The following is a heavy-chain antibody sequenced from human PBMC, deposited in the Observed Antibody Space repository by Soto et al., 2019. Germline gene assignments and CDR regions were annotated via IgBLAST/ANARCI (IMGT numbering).Heavy chain of an antibody. CDR3: ARSQRKGAMDV. V-gene: IGHV3-21*01. CDR2: ITSGSSFI. CDR1: TFTINTYS. J-gene: IGHJ6*02. Sequence: PGGSLRLSCVASTFTINTYSLNWVRQAPGKGLEWVSSITSGSSFIDYADSVKGRFTTSRDDAKNSLFLQMSSLRADDTAVYYCARSQRKGAMDVWGQGTAIAVSS.